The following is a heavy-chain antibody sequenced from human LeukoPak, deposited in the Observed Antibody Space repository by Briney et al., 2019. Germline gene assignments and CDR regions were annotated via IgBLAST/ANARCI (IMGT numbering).Heavy chain of an antibody. D-gene: IGHD1-26*01. CDR2: ISSTGGTT. J-gene: IGHJ5*02. CDR1: GITFSSYG. CDR3: AKGLVGNRFDP. Sequence: GGSLRLSCAASGITFSSYGMSWVRQAPGKGLEWVSSISSTGGTTYYADSVKGRFTISRDNSKNTLYLQMNSLRAEDTAVYFCAKGLVGNRFDPWGQGTLVTVSS. V-gene: IGHV3-23*01.